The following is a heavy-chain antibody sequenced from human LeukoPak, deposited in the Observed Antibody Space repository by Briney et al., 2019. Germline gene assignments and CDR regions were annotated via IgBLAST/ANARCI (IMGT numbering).Heavy chain of an antibody. Sequence: RGSLRLSCAASGFTFSDYHMTWIRQAPGKGLEWVSYISNSDDSINYADSVSGRFTISRDNAKSSVYLQMNSLRVEDTAVYYCARAPAVYFFYIDVWGEGTTVTVSS. CDR1: GFTFSDYH. V-gene: IGHV3-11*04. CDR3: ARAPAVYFFYIDV. CDR2: ISNSDDSI. J-gene: IGHJ6*03.